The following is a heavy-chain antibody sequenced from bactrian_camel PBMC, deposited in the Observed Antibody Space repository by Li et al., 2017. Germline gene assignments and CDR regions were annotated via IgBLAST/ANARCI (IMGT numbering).Heavy chain of an antibody. Sequence: QVQLVESGGGSVQAGGSLRLSCAASGDPLRRYSLAWFRQPPGKEREEVATLNAGGNFMTYADSVKGRFTISQNDAKTTTWLQMNNLKLDDTAMYYCAPDSSPQMGCYWTRGTQVTVS. CDR2: LNAGGNFM. J-gene: IGHJ4*01. CDR1: GDPLRRYS. V-gene: IGHV3S1*01. D-gene: IGHD5*01. CDR3: APDSSPQMGCY.